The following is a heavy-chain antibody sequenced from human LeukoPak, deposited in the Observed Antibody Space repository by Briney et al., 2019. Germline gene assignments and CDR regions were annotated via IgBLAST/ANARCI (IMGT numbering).Heavy chain of an antibody. D-gene: IGHD5-12*01. CDR2: ISSSGSGTYI. Sequence: PGGSLRLSCAASGFTFGSFSMTWVRQAPGKGLEWVSTISSSGSGTYIYYADSVKGRFTISRDNAKNSLYLQMNSLRAEDTAVYYCATDSGYDFYYFDYWGQGTLVTVSS. J-gene: IGHJ4*02. V-gene: IGHV3-21*01. CDR1: GFTFGSFS. CDR3: ATDSGYDFYYFDY.